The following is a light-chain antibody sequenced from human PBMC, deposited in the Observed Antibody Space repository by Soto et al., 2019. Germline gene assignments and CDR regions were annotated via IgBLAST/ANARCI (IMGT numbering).Light chain of an antibody. CDR3: QQYGTSPRT. CDR1: QSVRSTH. CDR2: GAS. Sequence: EIVLTQSPATLSVSPVERATLSCRASQSVRSTHLAWYQLKPGQAPRLFIYGASSRATGIPDRFSGSGSGTDFTLTISRLEPEDFAVYICQQYGTSPRTFGQGTRLEIK. J-gene: IGKJ5*01. V-gene: IGKV3-20*01.